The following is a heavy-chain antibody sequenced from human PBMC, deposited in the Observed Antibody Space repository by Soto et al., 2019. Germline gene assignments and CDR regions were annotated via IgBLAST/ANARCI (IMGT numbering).Heavy chain of an antibody. CDR3: ARVPYTRDIWSYGVGGKYYYYYMDV. CDR2: IKQDGREK. CDR1: GFSFSHYC. J-gene: IGHJ6*03. D-gene: IGHD1-7*01. V-gene: IGHV3-7*04. Sequence: EVQLVESGGGLVQPGGSLRLSCAASGFSFSHYCMSWVRQAPGKGLEWVANIKQDGREKYDVDSVKGRFTISRDNAKNSMVLQTDSLRDEDTAVYYGARVPYTRDIWSYGVGGKYYYYYMDVWGKGTTVTVSS.